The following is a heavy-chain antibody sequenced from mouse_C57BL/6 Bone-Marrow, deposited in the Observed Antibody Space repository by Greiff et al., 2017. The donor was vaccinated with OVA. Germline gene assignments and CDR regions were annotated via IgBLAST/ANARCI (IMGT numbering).Heavy chain of an antibody. D-gene: IGHD3-2*02. V-gene: IGHV1-69*01. CDR2: IDPSDSYT. CDR1: GYTFTSYW. CDR3: ASETAQAFYAMDY. J-gene: IGHJ4*01. Sequence: QVHVKQPGAELVMPGASVKLSCKASGYTFTSYWMHWVKQRPGQGLEWIGEIDPSDSYTNYNQKFKGKSTLTVDKSSSTAYMQLSSLTSEDSVVYYCASETAQAFYAMDYWGQGTSVTVSS.